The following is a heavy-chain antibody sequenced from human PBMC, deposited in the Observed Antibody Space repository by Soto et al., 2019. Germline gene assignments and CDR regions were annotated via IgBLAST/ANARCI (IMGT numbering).Heavy chain of an antibody. J-gene: IGHJ6*02. Sequence: GGSLRLSCAASGFTFSRYGMHWVRQAPGKGLEWVAVIWYDGSNQYFADSVTGRFTISRDDAENSLYLQMNNLKAGDTAVYYCARGGIPPGYGLDVWGPGTTVTVSS. D-gene: IGHD6-13*01. CDR3: ARGGIPPGYGLDV. CDR2: IWYDGSNQ. V-gene: IGHV3-33*01. CDR1: GFTFSRYG.